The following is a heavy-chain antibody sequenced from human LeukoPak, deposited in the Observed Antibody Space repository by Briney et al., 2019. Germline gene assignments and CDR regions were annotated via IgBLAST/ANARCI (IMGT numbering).Heavy chain of an antibody. D-gene: IGHD3-10*01. J-gene: IGHJ5*02. CDR2: MNPNSGNT. Sequence: ASVKVSCKASGYTFTSYDINWVRQATGQGLGWMGWMNPNSGNTGYAQKFQGRVTITRNTSISTAYMELSSLRSEDTAVYYCARASGVGDNWFDPWGQGTLVTVSS. CDR1: GYTFTSYD. CDR3: ARASGVGDNWFDP. V-gene: IGHV1-8*03.